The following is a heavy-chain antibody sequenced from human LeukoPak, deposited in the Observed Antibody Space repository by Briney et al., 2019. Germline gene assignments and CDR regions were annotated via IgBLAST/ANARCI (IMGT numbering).Heavy chain of an antibody. CDR2: IYHSGST. V-gene: IGHV4-38-2*02. Sequence: PSETLSLTCTASGYSISSGYYWGWIRQPPGKGLEWIGSIYHSGSTYYNPSLKSRVTISVDTSKNQFSLKLSSVTAADTAVYYCARWRLSPSYWYFDLWGRGTLVTVSS. D-gene: IGHD3-16*02. CDR3: ARWRLSPSYWYFDL. J-gene: IGHJ2*01. CDR1: GYSISSGYY.